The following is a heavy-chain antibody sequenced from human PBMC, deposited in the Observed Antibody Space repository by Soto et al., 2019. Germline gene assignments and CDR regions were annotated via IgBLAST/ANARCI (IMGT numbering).Heavy chain of an antibody. CDR1: GGSISSSIYY. J-gene: IGHJ6*02. V-gene: IGHV4-39*01. D-gene: IGHD3-10*01. Sequence: PSETLSLTCTVSGGSISSSIYYGGWIRRPPGKGLEWIGSIFYSGSTYYNPSLKSRVTISVDTSKNQFSLKLSSVTAADTAVYYSARGRRYYGSGSYYTYYYGMDVWGQGTTVTVSS. CDR2: IFYSGST. CDR3: ARGRRYYGSGSYYTYYYGMDV.